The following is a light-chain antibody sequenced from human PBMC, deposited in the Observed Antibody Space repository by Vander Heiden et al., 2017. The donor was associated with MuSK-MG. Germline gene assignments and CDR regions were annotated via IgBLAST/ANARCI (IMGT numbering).Light chain of an antibody. V-gene: IGKV1-5*01. CDR2: DAS. Sequence: DIQMTQSPSTLSASVGDRVTITCRASQSISRWLAWYQQKPWIAPNLLIYDASTLESRVLSTLRGSRSGTEFTLTIIILHPDHFTTSYCQQDDSYSWTFGQGTKVEMK. CDR1: QSISRW. J-gene: IGKJ1*01. CDR3: QQDDSYSWT.